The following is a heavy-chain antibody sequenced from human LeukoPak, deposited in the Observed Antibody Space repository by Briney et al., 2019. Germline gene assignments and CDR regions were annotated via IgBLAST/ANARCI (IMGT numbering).Heavy chain of an antibody. Sequence: PSETLSLTCTVSGGSISSYYWSWVRQPPGKGLEWIGYIYYSGSTNYNPSLKSRVTISVDTSKNQFSLKLSSVTAADTAVYYCAREPPHDYGDFGAFDIWGQGTMVTASS. CDR3: AREPPHDYGDFGAFDI. D-gene: IGHD4-17*01. CDR1: GGSISSYY. J-gene: IGHJ3*02. V-gene: IGHV4-59*01. CDR2: IYYSGST.